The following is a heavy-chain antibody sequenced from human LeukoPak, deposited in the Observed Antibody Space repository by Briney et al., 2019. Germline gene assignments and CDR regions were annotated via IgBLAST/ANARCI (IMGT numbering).Heavy chain of an antibody. CDR3: AKVDGSGSYYNPYFDY. D-gene: IGHD3-10*01. Sequence: GGSLRLSCAASGFTFSSYAMSWVRQAPGKGLEWVSAISGSGGSTNYADSVKGRFTISRDNSKNTLYLQMNSLRVEDTAVYYCAKVDGSGSYYNPYFDYWGQGTLVTVSS. CDR2: ISGSGGST. J-gene: IGHJ4*02. CDR1: GFTFSSYA. V-gene: IGHV3-23*01.